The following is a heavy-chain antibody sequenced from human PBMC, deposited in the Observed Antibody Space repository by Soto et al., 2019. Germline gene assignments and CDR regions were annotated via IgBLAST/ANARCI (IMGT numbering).Heavy chain of an antibody. CDR2: ISAYNGNT. CDR1: GYTFTSYG. D-gene: IGHD2-2*01. CDR3: ARGLAPPAVYCSSTSCHPDYFDY. Sequence: ASVKVSCKASGYTFTSYGISWVRQAPGQGLEWMGWISAYNGNTNYAQKLQGRVTMTTDTSTSTAYMELRSLRSDDTAVYYCARGLAPPAVYCSSTSCHPDYFDYWGQGTLVTVSS. J-gene: IGHJ4*02. V-gene: IGHV1-18*01.